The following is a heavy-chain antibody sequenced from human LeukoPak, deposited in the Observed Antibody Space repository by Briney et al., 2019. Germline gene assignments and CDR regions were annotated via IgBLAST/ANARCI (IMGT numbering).Heavy chain of an antibody. J-gene: IGHJ4*02. CDR3: ARDQDTEGFYDY. V-gene: IGHV3-11*04. CDR1: GYTFSDYY. D-gene: IGHD2-15*01. Sequence: GYLRLSCAASGYTFSDYYMNWIRQAPGKGLEWVSYISSSGSATYYADSVKGRIPISRDNAKNSLYLQMNSLRAEDTAVYYCARDQDTEGFYDYWGQGTLVTVSS. CDR2: ISSSGSAT.